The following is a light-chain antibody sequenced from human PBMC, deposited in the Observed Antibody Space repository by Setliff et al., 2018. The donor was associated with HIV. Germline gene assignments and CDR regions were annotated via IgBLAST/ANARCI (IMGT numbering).Light chain of an antibody. J-gene: IGLJ3*02. Sequence: QSALAQPPSVSGAPGQMVTISCTGSSSNIGAGYDVHWYQHLPGTDPKLLIYGKNNRPSGVPDRFSGSKSGTSASLAITGLQPEDEADYYCQSYDTSLTVWVFGGGTKGTVL. CDR2: GKN. CDR1: SSNIGAGYD. V-gene: IGLV1-40*01. CDR3: QSYDTSLTVWV.